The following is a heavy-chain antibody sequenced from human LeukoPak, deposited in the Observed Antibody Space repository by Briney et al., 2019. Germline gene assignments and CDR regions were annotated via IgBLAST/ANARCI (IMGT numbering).Heavy chain of an antibody. CDR2: IKQEGSEK. CDR3: ARHAGGSMDV. D-gene: IGHD3-10*01. J-gene: IGHJ6*04. V-gene: IGHV3-7*01. Sequence: GGSLRLSCAASGFTFSAFWMSWVRQAPGKGLEWVANIKQEGSEKYYVDSVKGRFTISRDDAKNSLFLQMNSLRVEDTAVYYCARHAGGSMDVWGKGTTVTVSS. CDR1: GFTFSAFW.